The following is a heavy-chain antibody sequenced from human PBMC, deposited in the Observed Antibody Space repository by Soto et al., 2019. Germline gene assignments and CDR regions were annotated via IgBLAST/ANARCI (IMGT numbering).Heavy chain of an antibody. J-gene: IGHJ4*02. CDR1: GFTFSSYA. D-gene: IGHD3-10*01. V-gene: IGHV3-23*01. CDR3: AKDYYGSGEQGY. Sequence: PVGSLRLSCAASGFTFSSYAMSWVRQAPGKGLEWVSAISGSGGSTYYADSVKGRFTISRDNSKNTLYLQMNSLRAEDTAVYYCAKDYYGSGEQGYWGQGTLVTVSS. CDR2: ISGSGGST.